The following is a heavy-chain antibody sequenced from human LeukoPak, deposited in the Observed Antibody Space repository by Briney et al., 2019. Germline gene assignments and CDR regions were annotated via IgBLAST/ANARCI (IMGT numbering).Heavy chain of an antibody. Sequence: SETLSLTCTVSGGSISSYYWSWIRQPPGKGLEWIGYIYYSGSTNYNPSLKSRVTISVDTSKNQFSLKLTSVTAADTAVYYRAREVVAAAGTVDYWGQGTLVTVSS. V-gene: IGHV4-59*01. CDR3: AREVVAAAGTVDY. D-gene: IGHD6-13*01. CDR1: GGSISSYY. CDR2: IYYSGST. J-gene: IGHJ4*02.